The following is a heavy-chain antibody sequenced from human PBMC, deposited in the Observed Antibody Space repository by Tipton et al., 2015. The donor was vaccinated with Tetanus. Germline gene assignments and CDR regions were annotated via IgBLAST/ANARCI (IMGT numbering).Heavy chain of an antibody. Sequence: TLSLTCSVSGASISSGGYFWNWIRHRPGKGLEWVGYIYYSGRTFYNPSLKSRVTISVDTSNNQFSLRLSSVTAADTGVYYCARDQGGGRVARLNWFGPWGQGALVTVSS. CDR3: ARDQGGGRVARLNWFGP. CDR1: GASISSGGYF. CDR2: IYYSGRT. J-gene: IGHJ5*02. D-gene: IGHD3-16*01. V-gene: IGHV4-31*03.